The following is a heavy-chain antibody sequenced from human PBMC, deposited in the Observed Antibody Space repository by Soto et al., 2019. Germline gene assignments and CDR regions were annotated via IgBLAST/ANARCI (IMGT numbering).Heavy chain of an antibody. CDR2: IIPMFGTA. J-gene: IGHJ4*02. V-gene: IGHV1-69*12. Sequence: QVQLVQSGAEVKKPESSVKVSCKDPGGTFSTYAISWVRQAPGQGLEWMGGIIPMFGTANYAQRFQDRVTITADESTNTVYMELSSMRSEDTAVYFCARGIQRWLRRINNGYSGWGQGTLVTVSS. D-gene: IGHD5-12*01. CDR1: GGTFSTYA. CDR3: ARGIQRWLRRINNGYSG.